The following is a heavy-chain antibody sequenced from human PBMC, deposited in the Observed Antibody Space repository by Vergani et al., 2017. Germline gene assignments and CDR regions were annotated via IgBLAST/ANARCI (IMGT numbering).Heavy chain of an antibody. CDR1: GFTFSNAW. CDR2: IKSKTEGGTT. J-gene: IGHJ4*02. Sequence: EVQLVESGGGLVKPGGSLRLTCAASGFTFSNAWMRWVRQAPGKGLEWVGRIKSKTEGGTTDYAAPVKGRFTISRDDSKNTLYLQMNSLKTEDTAVYYCTTDVDYDILTGYYLHDYWGQGTLVTVSS. D-gene: IGHD3-9*01. CDR3: TTDVDYDILTGYYLHDY. V-gene: IGHV3-15*01.